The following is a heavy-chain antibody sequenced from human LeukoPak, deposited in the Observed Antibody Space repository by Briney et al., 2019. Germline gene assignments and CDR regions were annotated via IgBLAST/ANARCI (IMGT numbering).Heavy chain of an antibody. Sequence: WGSLRLSCAASGFTFSSYEMNCVRQAPGKGLEWVSYISSSGSTIYYADSVKGRFTISRDNAKNSLYLQMNSLRAEDTAVYYCAELGITMIGGVWGKGTTVTISS. D-gene: IGHD3-10*02. J-gene: IGHJ6*04. CDR3: AELGITMIGGV. CDR2: ISSSGSTI. V-gene: IGHV3-48*03. CDR1: GFTFSSYE.